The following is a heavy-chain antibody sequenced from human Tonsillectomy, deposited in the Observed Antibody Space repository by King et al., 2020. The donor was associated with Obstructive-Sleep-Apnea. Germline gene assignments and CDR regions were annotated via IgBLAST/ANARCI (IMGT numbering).Heavy chain of an antibody. V-gene: IGHV3-30-3*01. CDR2: ISYDGSNK. Sequence: VQLVESGGGVVQPGRSLRLSCAASGFTFSHYAVHWVRQAPGKGLDRVAVISYDGSNKYYADSVKGRFTISRDISKSTLFLQMNSLRAEDTAVYYCARGRLVGAIDYWGQGTLVTVSS. D-gene: IGHD1-26*01. CDR3: ARGRLVGAIDY. J-gene: IGHJ4*02. CDR1: GFTFSHYA.